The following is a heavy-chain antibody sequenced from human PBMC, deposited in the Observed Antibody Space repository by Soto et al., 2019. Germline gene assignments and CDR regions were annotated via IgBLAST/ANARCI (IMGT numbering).Heavy chain of an antibody. CDR3: ATALFPGLFCSGGSCYSSSVDYFYYGMDV. J-gene: IGHJ6*02. Sequence: PGGSLRLSCAASGFTFSDAWMSWVRQAPGKGLEWVGRIKSKTDGGTTDYAAPVKGRFTISRDDSKTTLYLQMNSLRTEDTAVYHCATALFPGLFCSGGSCYSSSVDYFYYGMDVWGQGTTVTVSS. CDR2: IKSKTDGGTT. D-gene: IGHD2-15*01. V-gene: IGHV3-15*07. CDR1: GFTFSDAW.